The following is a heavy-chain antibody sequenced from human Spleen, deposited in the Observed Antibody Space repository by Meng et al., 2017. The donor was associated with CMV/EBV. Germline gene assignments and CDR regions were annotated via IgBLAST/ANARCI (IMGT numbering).Heavy chain of an antibody. CDR2: SSNYNGNR. CDR3: ARDWEPYDVVTGYHYLDY. D-gene: IGHD3-9*01. V-gene: IGHV1-18*01. J-gene: IGHJ4*02. CDR1: GGTFSSHT. Sequence: ASVKVSCKASGGTFSSHTISWVRQAPGQGPEWMAWSSNYNGNRKYAQKFLGRVTMTTDTSTSTAYMELRSLRSDDTAVYYCARDWEPYDVVTGYHYLDYWGQGTLVTVSS.